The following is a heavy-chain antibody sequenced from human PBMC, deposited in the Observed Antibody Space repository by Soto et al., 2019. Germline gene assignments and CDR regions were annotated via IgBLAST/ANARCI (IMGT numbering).Heavy chain of an antibody. J-gene: IGHJ4*02. CDR2: IYSGGST. V-gene: IGHV3-53*01. Sequence: GGSLRLSCAASGFTVSSNYMSWVRQAPGQGLEWVSVIYSGGSTYYADSVKGRFTISRDNSKNTLYLQMNSLRAEDTAVYYCARGEITMIAPFDYWGQGTLVTVSS. CDR3: ARGEITMIAPFDY. CDR1: GFTVSSNY. D-gene: IGHD3-22*01.